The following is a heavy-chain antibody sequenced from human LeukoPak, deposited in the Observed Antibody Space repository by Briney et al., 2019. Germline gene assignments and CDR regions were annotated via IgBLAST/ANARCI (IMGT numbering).Heavy chain of an antibody. V-gene: IGHV3-23*01. CDR2: ISDSAGNT. J-gene: IGHJ4*02. Sequence: GGSLRLSCSASGFTLSNSAMSWVRQAPGKGLEWLSAISDSAGNTYYAESVKGRFSISRDNSKNTLYLQMNSLRAEDTAVYYCTKISGDWRWGRGTLVTVS. D-gene: IGHD2-21*01. CDR1: GFTLSNSA. CDR3: TKISGDWR.